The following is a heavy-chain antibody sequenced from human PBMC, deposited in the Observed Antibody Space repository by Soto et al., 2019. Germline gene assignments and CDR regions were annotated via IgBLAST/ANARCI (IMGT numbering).Heavy chain of an antibody. CDR2: IYYSGST. CDR1: GGSISSYY. V-gene: IGHV4-59*01. J-gene: IGHJ3*02. CDR3: ARVWGGAFDI. D-gene: IGHD3-10*01. Sequence: PLEILSLTCTVSGGSISSYYLSWIRQPPGKGLEWIGYIYYSGSTNYNPSLKSRVTISVDTSKNQFSLKLSSVTAADTAVYYCARVWGGAFDIWGQGTMVTVSS.